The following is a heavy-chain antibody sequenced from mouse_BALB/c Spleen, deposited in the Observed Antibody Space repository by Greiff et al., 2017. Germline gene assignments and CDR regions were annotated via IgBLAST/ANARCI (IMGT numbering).Heavy chain of an antibody. CDR1: GYTFTSYW. V-gene: IGHV1-7*01. Sequence: VQLQQPGAELVRPGASVKLSCKASGYTFTSYWMHWVKQRPGQGLEWIGYINPSTGYTEYNQKFKDKATLTADKSSSTAYMQLSSLASEDSAVYYCARDYGNYAYAMDYWGQGTSVTVSA. D-gene: IGHD2-1*01. CDR2: INPSTGYT. J-gene: IGHJ4*01. CDR3: ARDYGNYAYAMDY.